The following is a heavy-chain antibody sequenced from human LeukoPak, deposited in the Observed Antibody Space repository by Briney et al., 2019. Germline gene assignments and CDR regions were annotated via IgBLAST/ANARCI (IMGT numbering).Heavy chain of an antibody. Sequence: ASVKVSCKASGYTFTSYYMHWVRQAPGEGLEWMGIINPSGGSTSYAQKSQGRVTMTRDTSTSTVYMELSSLRSEDTAVYYCARHYYGSGSYRSLTPCGQGPLVTVSS. CDR1: GYTFTSYY. J-gene: IGHJ5*02. CDR2: INPSGGST. V-gene: IGHV1-46*01. D-gene: IGHD3-10*01. CDR3: ARHYYGSGSYRSLTP.